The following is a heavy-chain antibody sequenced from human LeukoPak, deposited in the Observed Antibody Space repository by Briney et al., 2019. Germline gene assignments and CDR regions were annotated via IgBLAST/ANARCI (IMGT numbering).Heavy chain of an antibody. Sequence: PGGSLRLSCAASGFTFSSYSMNWVRQAPGKGLEWVSYISSSSTIYYADSVKGRFTISRDNAKNSLYLQMNSLRDEDTAVYYCARVPWENYALFDYWGQGTLVTVSS. D-gene: IGHD1-7*01. CDR2: ISSSSTI. CDR3: ARVPWENYALFDY. V-gene: IGHV3-48*02. J-gene: IGHJ4*02. CDR1: GFTFSSYS.